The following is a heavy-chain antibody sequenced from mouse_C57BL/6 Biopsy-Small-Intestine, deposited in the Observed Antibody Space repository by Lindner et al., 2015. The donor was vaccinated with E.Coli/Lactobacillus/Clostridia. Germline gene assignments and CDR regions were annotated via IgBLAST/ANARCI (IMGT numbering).Heavy chain of an antibody. CDR2: MNPFTRGT. D-gene: IGHD1-1*01. V-gene: IGHV1S29*02. J-gene: IGHJ4*01. CDR3: ARGLGRRDYYNYLGS. Sequence: SVKVSCKTSGYAFREHYIHWVRQAPGQGPEWMGWMNPFTRGTYYAQTFQGRVAMTRDTSISTAYMELSGLRSDDTAIYYCARGLGRRDYYNYLGSWGQGTLVIVSS. CDR1: GYAFREHY.